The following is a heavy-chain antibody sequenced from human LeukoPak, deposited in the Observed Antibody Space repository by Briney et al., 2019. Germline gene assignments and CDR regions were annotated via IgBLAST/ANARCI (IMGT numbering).Heavy chain of an antibody. Sequence: GESLKISCQASGYSFTTHWIGWVRQMPGKGLEWMRIIYPDDSDTRYSPSFHGQVTISVDKSISTAYLQWNSLKASDTAMYYCARRHRDFYFFYWGQGTLVTVSS. D-gene: IGHD2-21*02. CDR3: ARRHRDFYFFY. J-gene: IGHJ4*02. CDR1: GYSFTTHW. V-gene: IGHV5-51*01. CDR2: IYPDDSDT.